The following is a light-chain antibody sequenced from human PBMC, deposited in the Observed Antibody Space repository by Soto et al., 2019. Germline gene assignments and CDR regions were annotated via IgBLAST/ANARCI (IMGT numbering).Light chain of an antibody. CDR2: AAS. Sequence: IQMTQSPSSLSASVGDRVTITCRASRYIRSDLSWYQQRPGQAPKVLIYAASSLQSGVPSRFSGSGSGTDFTLTISSLQPEDFATYYCLQDINYPWTFGQGTKVEIK. J-gene: IGKJ1*01. CDR3: LQDINYPWT. V-gene: IGKV1-6*01. CDR1: RYIRSD.